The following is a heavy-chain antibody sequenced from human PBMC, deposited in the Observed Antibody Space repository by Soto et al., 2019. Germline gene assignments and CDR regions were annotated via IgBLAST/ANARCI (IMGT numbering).Heavy chain of an antibody. CDR2: IKQDGSEK. Sequence: GGSLSLSYADSGCTVGRCRMSWVRQAPGKGLEWVANIKQDGSEKYYVDSVKGRFTISRDNAKNSLYLQMNSLGAEDTAVYYCARFTGPFDYWGQGTLVTVSS. V-gene: IGHV3-7*01. J-gene: IGHJ4*02. CDR1: GCTVGRCR. CDR3: ARFTGPFDY.